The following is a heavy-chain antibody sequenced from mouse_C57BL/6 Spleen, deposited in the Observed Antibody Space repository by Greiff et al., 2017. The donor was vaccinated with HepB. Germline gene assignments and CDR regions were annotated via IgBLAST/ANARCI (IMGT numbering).Heavy chain of an antibody. Sequence: VQLQQSGPELVKPGASVKISCKASGYAFSSSWMNWVKQRPGKGLEWIGRIYPGDGDTNYNEKFKGKATLTADKSSSTAYMQLSSLTSEDSAVYYCARSNGYWYFDVWGTGTTVTVSS. J-gene: IGHJ1*03. D-gene: IGHD4-1*01. CDR2: IYPGDGDT. V-gene: IGHV1-82*01. CDR3: ARSNGYWYFDV. CDR1: GYAFSSSW.